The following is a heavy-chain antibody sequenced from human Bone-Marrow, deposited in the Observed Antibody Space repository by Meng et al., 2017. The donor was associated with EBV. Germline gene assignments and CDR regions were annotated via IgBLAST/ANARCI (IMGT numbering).Heavy chain of an antibody. J-gene: IGHJ5*02. CDR1: GDSISSFYY. CDR3: ARPFPSWQSPRLDPFGA. D-gene: IGHD6-19*01. Sequence: QRQLQASGPVQVKPTETLSLTCTVSGDSISSFYYWGWSRQPPGRGLEWIGSVNYTGSTYYSPSLKSRVTVSVDTSKNQFSLRLTSVTAADTAVYYCARPFPSWQSPRLDPFGAWGQGTLVTVSS. V-gene: IGHV4-39*01. CDR2: VNYTGST.